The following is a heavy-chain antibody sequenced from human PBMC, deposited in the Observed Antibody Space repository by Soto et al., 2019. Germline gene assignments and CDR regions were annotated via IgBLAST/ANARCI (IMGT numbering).Heavy chain of an antibody. D-gene: IGHD3-22*01. CDR1: GFTFSSYA. Sequence: GGSLRLSCAASGFTFSSYAMSWVRQAPGKGLEWVSAISGSGGSTYYADSVKGRFTISRDNSKNTLYLQMNSLRAEDTAVYYCAKELAYYDSSGYRDYYYYGMYVWGQGTTVTVSS. CDR2: ISGSGGST. CDR3: AKELAYYDSSGYRDYYYYGMYV. J-gene: IGHJ6*02. V-gene: IGHV3-23*01.